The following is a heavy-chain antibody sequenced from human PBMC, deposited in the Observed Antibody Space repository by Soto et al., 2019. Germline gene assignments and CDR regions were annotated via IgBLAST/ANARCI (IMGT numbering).Heavy chain of an antibody. J-gene: IGHJ1*01. CDR3: AKDAVSRDGVWLAHD. V-gene: IGHV3-23*01. Sequence: GGSLRLSCAASGFSFSDYAMIWVRQAPGKGLEWVSGLYGSGGGIHYADSVKGRFTISRDNYANSVYLQMNSLRVEDTAVYYCAKDAVSRDGVWLAHDWGQGTVVTVSS. D-gene: IGHD5-12*01. CDR2: LYGSGGGI. CDR1: GFSFSDYA.